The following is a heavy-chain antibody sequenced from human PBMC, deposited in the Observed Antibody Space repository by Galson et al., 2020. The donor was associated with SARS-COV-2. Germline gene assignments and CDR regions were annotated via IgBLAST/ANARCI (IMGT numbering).Heavy chain of an antibody. V-gene: IGHV3-7*05. D-gene: IGHD3-16*02. CDR2: IKQDGSEK. CDR3: ARSSRSLMITFGGVIASDAFDI. J-gene: IGHJ3*02. CDR1: GFTFSSYW. Sequence: GESLKISCAASGFTFSSYWMSWVRQAPGKGLEWVANIKQDGSEKYYVDSVKGRFTISRDNAKNSLYLQMNSLRAEDTAVYYCARSSRSLMITFGGVIASDAFDIWGQGTMVTVSS.